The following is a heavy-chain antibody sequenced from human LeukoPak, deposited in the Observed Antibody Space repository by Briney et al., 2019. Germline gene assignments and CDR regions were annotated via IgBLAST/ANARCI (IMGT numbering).Heavy chain of an antibody. D-gene: IGHD2-15*01. J-gene: IGHJ6*03. CDR3: ASFYCSGGSCYQYFSYYYMDV. CDR1: GYSISLGYY. CDR2: IYYSGST. V-gene: IGHV4-38-2*02. Sequence: SETLSLTCTVSGYSISLGYYWGWIRQPPGKGLEWIGSIYYSGSTYYNPSLQSRVTISVDTSKNQFSLKLNSVTAADTAVYYCASFYCSGGSCYQYFSYYYMDVWGKGTTVTISS.